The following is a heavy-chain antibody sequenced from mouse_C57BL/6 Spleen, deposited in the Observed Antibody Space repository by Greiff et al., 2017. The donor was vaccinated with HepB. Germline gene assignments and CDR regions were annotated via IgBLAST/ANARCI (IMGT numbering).Heavy chain of an antibody. CDR1: GYAFSSYW. J-gene: IGHJ4*01. V-gene: IGHV1-80*01. CDR2: IYPGDGDT. CDR3: AREGQLGGHYYAMDY. Sequence: QVQLQQSGAELVKPGASVKISCKASGYAFSSYWMNWVKQRPGKGLEWIGQIYPGDGDTNYNGKFKGKATLTADKSSSTAYMQLSSLTSEDSAVYFCAREGQLGGHYYAMDYWGQGTSVTVSS. D-gene: IGHD4-1*02.